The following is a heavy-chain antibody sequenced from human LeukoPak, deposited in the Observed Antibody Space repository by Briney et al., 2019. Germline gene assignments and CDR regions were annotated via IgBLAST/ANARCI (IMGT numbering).Heavy chain of an antibody. CDR3: ARVITMVRGVIGTNWFGP. J-gene: IGHJ5*02. Sequence: SETLSLTCAVYGGSLSGYYWSWIRQPPGKGLEWIGEINHSGSTNYNPSLKSRVTISVDTSKNQFSLKLSSVTAADTAVYYCARVITMVRGVIGTNWFGPWGQGTLVTVSS. CDR2: INHSGST. CDR1: GGSLSGYY. D-gene: IGHD3-10*01. V-gene: IGHV4-34*01.